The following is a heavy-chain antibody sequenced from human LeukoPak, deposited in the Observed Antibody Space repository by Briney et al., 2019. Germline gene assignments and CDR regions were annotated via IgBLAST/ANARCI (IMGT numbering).Heavy chain of an antibody. CDR3: TRAYYYDSSGYLIDY. J-gene: IGHJ4*02. Sequence: GASVKVSCKASGYTFTSYSMHWVRQAPGQGLEWMGVINPSGGSTNYAQKFQGRVSMTRDTSTSTVYMELSSLRSEDTAVYYCTRAYYYDSSGYLIDYWGQGTLVTVSS. D-gene: IGHD3-22*01. CDR2: INPSGGST. V-gene: IGHV1-46*01. CDR1: GYTFTSYS.